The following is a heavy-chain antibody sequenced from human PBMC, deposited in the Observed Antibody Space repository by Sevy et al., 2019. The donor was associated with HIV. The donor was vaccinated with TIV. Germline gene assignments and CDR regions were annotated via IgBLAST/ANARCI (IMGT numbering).Heavy chain of an antibody. CDR1: GGSISSYY. CDR3: ARGIRGYSYGAFDY. V-gene: IGHV4-59*01. D-gene: IGHD5-18*01. J-gene: IGHJ4*02. CDR2: IYYSGST. Sequence: SETLSLTCTVSGGSISSYYWSWIRQPPGKGLEWIGYIYYSGSTNYNPSLKSRVTISVGTSKNQFSLKLSSVTAADTAVYYCARGIRGYSYGAFDYWGQGTLVTVSS.